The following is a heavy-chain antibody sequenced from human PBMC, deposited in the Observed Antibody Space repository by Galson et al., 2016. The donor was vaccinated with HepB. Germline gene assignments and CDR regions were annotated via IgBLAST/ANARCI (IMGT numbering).Heavy chain of an antibody. CDR3: AKHMAGASTFDI. V-gene: IGHV4-4*02. Sequence: SETLSLTCGVSGASISSKNWWSWVRQPPGKGLEWIGEIYHDGDTNSNPSLKSRVTISVDKSKNQLSLKLNSVTAADTALYYCAKHMAGASTFDIWGQGTVVTVSS. D-gene: IGHD6-19*01. CDR2: IYHDGDT. J-gene: IGHJ3*02. CDR1: GASISSKNW.